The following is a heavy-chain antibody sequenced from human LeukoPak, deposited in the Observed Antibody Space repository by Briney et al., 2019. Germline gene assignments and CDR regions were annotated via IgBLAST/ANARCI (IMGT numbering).Heavy chain of an antibody. CDR3: AGKDYGSGPLTFDY. V-gene: IGHV4-39*07. Sequence: SETLSLTCTVSGGSISSSSYYWGWVRQPPGKGLEWIGTIYYSGSTYYNPSLKSRVTISVDTSKNQFSLKLSSVTAADTAVYYCAGKDYGSGPLTFDYWGQGTLVTVSS. D-gene: IGHD3-10*01. CDR2: IYYSGST. CDR1: GGSISSSSYY. J-gene: IGHJ4*02.